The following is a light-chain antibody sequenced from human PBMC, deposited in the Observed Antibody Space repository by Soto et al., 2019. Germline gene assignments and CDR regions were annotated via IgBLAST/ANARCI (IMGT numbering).Light chain of an antibody. V-gene: IGKV3-15*01. CDR3: QQYYNWPPGT. CDR2: GAS. J-gene: IGKJ1*01. CDR1: QSVSSN. Sequence: EIVMTQSPATLSVSPGERATLSCRASQSVSSNLAWYQQRPGQAPRLLIYGASTRASGIPARFSGSESGTEFTLTIRNLQSEDFAVYFSQQYYNWPPGTVGPGTQVEFK.